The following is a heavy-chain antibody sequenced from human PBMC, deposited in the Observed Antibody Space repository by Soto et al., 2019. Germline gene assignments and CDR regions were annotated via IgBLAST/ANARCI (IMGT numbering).Heavy chain of an antibody. CDR3: ARDQATGGSGWYYYYYGRDV. V-gene: IGHV1-2*02. CDR2: INPNSGGT. Sequence: ASVKVSCKASGYTFTGYYMHWVRQAPGQGLEWMGWINPNSGGTNYAQKFQGRVTMTRDTSISTAYMELSRLRSDDAAVYYCARDQATGGSGWYYYYYGRDVWGQWTTVTVSS. D-gene: IGHD6-19*01. J-gene: IGHJ6*02. CDR1: GYTFTGYY.